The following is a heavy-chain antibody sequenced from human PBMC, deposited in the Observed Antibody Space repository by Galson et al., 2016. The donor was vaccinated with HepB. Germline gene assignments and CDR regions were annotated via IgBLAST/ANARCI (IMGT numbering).Heavy chain of an antibody. CDR2: SFHDEDYT. CDR1: GFTLSKYH. Sequence: SLRLSCAASGFTLSKYHMHWVRQAPGKGLEWVALSFHDEDYTYYPDSVKGRFTISRDNTKGTVYLHMNSLRDEETSVYYCTRKANDAFDIWCQGTMVTVSS. V-gene: IGHV3-30-3*01. CDR3: TRKANDAFDI. J-gene: IGHJ3*02.